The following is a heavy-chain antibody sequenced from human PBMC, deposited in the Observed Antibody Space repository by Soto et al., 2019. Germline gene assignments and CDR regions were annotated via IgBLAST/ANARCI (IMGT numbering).Heavy chain of an antibody. CDR1: VNSISSINYY. D-gene: IGHD4-17*01. CDR3: ARHGNTGTTGSYYGLQX. Sequence: PSESLRVTWTVSVNSISSINYYWGWIRQPPGRGLELIGTMYYSGRTYYNTSLKSRVTTSVDTYKNQFSLKLSAVTATDTAVHYCARHGNTGTTGSYYGLQXWGQVTMLT. V-gene: IGHV4-39*01. J-gene: IGHJ6*02. CDR2: MYYSGRT.